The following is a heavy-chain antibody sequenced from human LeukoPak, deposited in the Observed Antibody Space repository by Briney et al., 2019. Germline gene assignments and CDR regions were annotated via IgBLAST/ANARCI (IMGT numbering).Heavy chain of an antibody. V-gene: IGHV4-4*07. D-gene: IGHD2-15*01. Sequence: PSETLSLTCTVSGGSISSYYWSWIRQPAGKGLEWIGRIYTSGSTNYNPSLKSRVTTSVDTSENQFSLKLNSVTAADTAVYFCARVRSGGNDAFDIWGQGTMVTVSS. J-gene: IGHJ3*02. CDR2: IYTSGST. CDR3: ARVRSGGNDAFDI. CDR1: GGSISSYY.